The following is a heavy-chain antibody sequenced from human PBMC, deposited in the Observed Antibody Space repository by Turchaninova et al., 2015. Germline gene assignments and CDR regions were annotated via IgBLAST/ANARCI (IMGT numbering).Heavy chain of an antibody. V-gene: IGHV1-69*06. J-gene: IGHJ4*02. Sequence: QVQLLQSEAEVKKPGSSVNVSCKTSGGTFSNYAFSWVRQAPGQGLEWMGGIIPIFGTANYAQKFQGRVTITADKSTSTAYMELRSLRSEDTAVYYCAREGKSDTAMVTPFDYWGQGTLVTVSS. CDR3: AREGKSDTAMVTPFDY. CDR2: IIPIFGTA. D-gene: IGHD5-18*01. CDR1: GGTFSNYA.